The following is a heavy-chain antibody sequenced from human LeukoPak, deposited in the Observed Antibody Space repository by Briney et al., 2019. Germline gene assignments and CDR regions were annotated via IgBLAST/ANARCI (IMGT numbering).Heavy chain of an antibody. Sequence: PGGSLRLSCAASGFTFSSYAMSWVRQAPGKGLEWVSAISGSGGSTYYADSVKGRFTISRDNSKNTLYLQMNSLRAEDTAVYYCAKSGGDCTNGVCLPFDYWGQGTLVTVSS. D-gene: IGHD2-8*01. V-gene: IGHV3-23*01. CDR2: ISGSGGST. J-gene: IGHJ4*02. CDR1: GFTFSSYA. CDR3: AKSGGDCTNGVCLPFDY.